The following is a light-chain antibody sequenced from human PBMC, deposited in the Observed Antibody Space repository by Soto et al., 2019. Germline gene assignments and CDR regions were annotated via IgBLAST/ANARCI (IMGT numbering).Light chain of an antibody. CDR1: QSISSY. Sequence: DIPMTQSPSSLSASVGDRVTITCRASQSISSYLNWYQQKPKKAPKLLIYAESSLQSGVPSRFTGSGSATDLTLTISSLQPEDFATYYCQQSYSTPYTFGQGTKLEIK. V-gene: IGKV1-39*01. J-gene: IGKJ2*01. CDR2: AES. CDR3: QQSYSTPYT.